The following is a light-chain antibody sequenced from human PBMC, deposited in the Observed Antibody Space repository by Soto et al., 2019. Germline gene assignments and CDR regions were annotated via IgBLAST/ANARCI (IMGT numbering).Light chain of an antibody. Sequence: DIVMTQSPDSLAVSLGERATINCKSSQSVLSSSNNENYLAWYQQKPGQPPKLLIYWASTRETGVPDRFSGRGSGTDRSRTSSSLQAEDVAVYFCQQYFSTPLTCGGGTKVEIK. CDR2: WAS. V-gene: IGKV4-1*01. CDR3: QQYFSTPLT. J-gene: IGKJ4*01. CDR1: QSVLSSSNNENY.